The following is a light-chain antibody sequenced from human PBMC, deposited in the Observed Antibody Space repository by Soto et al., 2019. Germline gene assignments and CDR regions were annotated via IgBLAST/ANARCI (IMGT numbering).Light chain of an antibody. CDR2: DVS. J-gene: IGLJ1*01. V-gene: IGLV2-14*01. Sequence: QSALTQPASVSGSPVQSITISCTGTSSDVGGYNYVSWYQQHPGKAPKLMIYDVSNRPSGVSNRFSGSKSGNTASLTISGLQAEDEADYYCCSYTSSSTLYVFGTGTKLTVL. CDR3: CSYTSSSTLYV. CDR1: SSDVGGYNY.